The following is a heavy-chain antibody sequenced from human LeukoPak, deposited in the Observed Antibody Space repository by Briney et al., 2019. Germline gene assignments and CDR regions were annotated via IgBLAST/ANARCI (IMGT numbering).Heavy chain of an antibody. CDR3: AKVKVGATIDY. CDR1: GFTFSSYA. V-gene: IGHV3-23*01. CDR2: ISGSGGST. Sequence: GGSLRLSCAASGFTFSSYAMSWVRQAPGKGLEWVSGISGSGGSTYYADSVKGRFTISRDNSKNRLYLQMNSLRAEDTAVYYCAKVKVGATIDYWGQGTLVTVSS. D-gene: IGHD1-26*01. J-gene: IGHJ4*02.